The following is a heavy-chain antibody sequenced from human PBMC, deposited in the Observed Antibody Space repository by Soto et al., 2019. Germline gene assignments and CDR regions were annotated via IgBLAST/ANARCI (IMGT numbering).Heavy chain of an antibody. J-gene: IGHJ4*02. Sequence: PGGSLRLSCAASGFTFSSYAMSWVRQAPGKGLEWVSSISSSSSYIYYADSVKGRFTISRDNAKNSLYLQMNSLRAEDTAVYYCARDTLPPYYNSSGNLYYIDDWGQGTRVTVAS. CDR3: ARDTLPPYYNSSGNLYYIDD. CDR2: ISSSSSYI. D-gene: IGHD3-22*01. V-gene: IGHV3-21*01. CDR1: GFTFSSYA.